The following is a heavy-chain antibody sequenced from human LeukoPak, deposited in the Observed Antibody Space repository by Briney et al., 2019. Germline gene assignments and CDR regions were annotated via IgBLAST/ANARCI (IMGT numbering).Heavy chain of an antibody. CDR3: AREGRINAFDI. CDR1: GGSISSSSYY. Sequence: PSQTLSLTCSISGGSISSSSYYWGWVRQPPGKGLEWIGSIYYSGSTYYNPSLKSRVTISVDTSKNQFSLKLSSVTAADTAVYYCAREGRINAFDIWGQGTMVTVSS. D-gene: IGHD3-10*01. J-gene: IGHJ3*02. CDR2: IYYSGST. V-gene: IGHV4-39*07.